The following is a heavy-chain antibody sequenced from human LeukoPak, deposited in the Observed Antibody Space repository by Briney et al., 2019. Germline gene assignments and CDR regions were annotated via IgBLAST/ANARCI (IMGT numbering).Heavy chain of an antibody. D-gene: IGHD3-16*02. CDR2: NQFDDSGK. CDR1: GLAFTFSTSG. CDR3: AREGGTIEIGEFDY. V-gene: IGHV3-30*02. J-gene: IGHJ4*02. Sequence: GGSLRLSCAASGLAFTFSTSGIHWVRQAPGKGLEWVAFNQFDDSGKSYADSVKGRFTTSRDNSKNTVFLQMNSLRGEDTAIYYCAREGGTIEIGEFDYWGQGTLVTVSS.